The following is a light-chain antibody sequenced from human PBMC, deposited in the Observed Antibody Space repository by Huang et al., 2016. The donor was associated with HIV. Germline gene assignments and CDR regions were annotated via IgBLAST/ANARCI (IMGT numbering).Light chain of an antibody. CDR1: QGIRND. CDR2: LAS. J-gene: IGKJ1*01. CDR3: LQHYNYPRT. Sequence: IQRTQSPLSRSASVGKPVTITCRASQGIRNDLGWYQQKPGKAPQLLIYLASSLQSGVPTRFSGSGSGTDFSLTVSGLQPEDFATYYCLQHYNYPRTFGQGTKVEI. V-gene: IGKV1-6*01.